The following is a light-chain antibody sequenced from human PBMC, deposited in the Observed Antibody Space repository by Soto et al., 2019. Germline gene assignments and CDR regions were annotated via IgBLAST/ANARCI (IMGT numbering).Light chain of an antibody. J-gene: IGKJ4*01. V-gene: IGKV1-33*01. CDR3: QQYDNLPLT. CDR2: DAS. Sequence: DSQMTQSPSSLSASVGDRVTITCQASQDISNYLNWYQQKPGKTPKLLIYDASNLETGVPSRFSGSGSGTDFTFTVSSLQPEDIATHYCQQYDNLPLTFGGGTKVELK. CDR1: QDISNY.